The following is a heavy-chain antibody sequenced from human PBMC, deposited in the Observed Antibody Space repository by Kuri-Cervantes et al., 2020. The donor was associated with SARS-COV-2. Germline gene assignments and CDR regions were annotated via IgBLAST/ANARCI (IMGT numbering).Heavy chain of an antibody. CDR3: ARGKAEVNMIVLVITSGAYYFDY. CDR2: INHSGST. D-gene: IGHD3-22*01. CDR1: GGSFSGYY. J-gene: IGHJ4*02. V-gene: IGHV4-34*01. Sequence: ESLKISCAVYGGSFSGYYWSWIRQPPGKGLEWIGEINHSGSTNYNPSLKSRVTISVDTSKNQFSLKVNSVTAADTAVYYCARGKAEVNMIVLVITSGAYYFDYWGQGSLVTVSS.